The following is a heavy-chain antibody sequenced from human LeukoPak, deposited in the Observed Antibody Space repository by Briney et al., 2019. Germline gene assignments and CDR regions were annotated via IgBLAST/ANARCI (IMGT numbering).Heavy chain of an antibody. CDR1: GGSISSGGYS. CDR2: IYHSGST. CDR3: ARGVGDYYYGMDV. Sequence: SETLSLTCAVSGGSISSGGYSWSWIRQPPGKGLEWIGYIYHSGSTYYNPSLKSRVTISVDRSKNQFSLKQSSVTAADTAVYYCARGVGDYYYGMDVWGQGTTVTVSS. D-gene: IGHD1-26*01. J-gene: IGHJ6*02. V-gene: IGHV4-30-2*01.